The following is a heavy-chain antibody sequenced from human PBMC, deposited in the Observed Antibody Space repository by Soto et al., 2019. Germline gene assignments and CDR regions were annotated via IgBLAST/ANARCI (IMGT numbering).Heavy chain of an antibody. V-gene: IGHV2-5*01. CDR2: ST. CDR3: TLRHDSSRGPIY. D-gene: IGHD2-2*01. CDR1: GFSLTSSGMI. J-gene: IGHJ4*02. Sequence: SGPTLVNPTQTLTLTCTVSGFSLTSSGMILGWIRQPPGKAPEWLALSTQYSPSLQSRLTFTTDTSNNQVVLTMTNMDPVDTATYYCTLRHDSSRGPIYWGQGIMVTVSS.